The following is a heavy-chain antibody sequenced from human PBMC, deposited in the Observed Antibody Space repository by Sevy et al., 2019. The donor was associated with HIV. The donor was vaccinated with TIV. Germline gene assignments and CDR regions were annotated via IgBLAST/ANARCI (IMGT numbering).Heavy chain of an antibody. J-gene: IGHJ4*02. D-gene: IGHD5-18*01. CDR1: GFSFSVYW. CDR2: LKQDGSEK. CDR3: VREGVGGYSYSLDC. V-gene: IGHV3-7*01. Sequence: GGSLRLSCAASGFSFSVYWMSWVRQAPGKGLEWVATLKQDGSEKYYVDSVKGRFTITRDNAKNSLYLQMNRLRAKETAVYYCVREGVGGYSYSLDCWGQGTLVTVSS.